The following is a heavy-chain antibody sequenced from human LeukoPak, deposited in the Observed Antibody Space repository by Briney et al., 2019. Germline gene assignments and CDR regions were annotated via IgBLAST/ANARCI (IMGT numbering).Heavy chain of an antibody. D-gene: IGHD5-18*01. Sequence: SSETLSLTCTVSGGSISSGGYYWSWIRQHPGKGLEWIGYIYYSGSTYYNPSPKSRVTISIDTSKNQFSLKLSSVTAADTAVYYCARGVNRVTQYYFDYWGQGTLVTVSS. V-gene: IGHV4-31*03. CDR1: GGSISSGGYY. J-gene: IGHJ4*02. CDR3: ARGVNRVTQYYFDY. CDR2: IYYSGST.